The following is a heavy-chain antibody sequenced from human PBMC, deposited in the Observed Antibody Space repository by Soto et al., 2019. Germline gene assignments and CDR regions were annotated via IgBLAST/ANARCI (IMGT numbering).Heavy chain of an antibody. CDR3: ARRDSSGYLYYFDY. CDR2: INSDGSGA. D-gene: IGHD3-22*01. V-gene: IGHV3-74*01. CDR1: GFPFSNYW. J-gene: IGHJ4*02. Sequence: PGGSLRLSCAASGFPFSNYWMFWVRQAPGKGLMWISRINSDGSGASYVDSVEGRFTISRDKAKNTLYLQMNSLRAEDTAVYYCARRDSSGYLYYFDYWGQGAMVTVPS.